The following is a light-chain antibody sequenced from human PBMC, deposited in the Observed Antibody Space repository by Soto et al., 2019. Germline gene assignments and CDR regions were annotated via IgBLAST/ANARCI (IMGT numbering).Light chain of an antibody. J-gene: IGKJ2*01. Sequence: EIVLTQSPGTLSLSPGERATLSCRANQNVVSKLFAWYQQKPGQAPRLLIYATSSRATGIPDRFSGSGSGTDFTLTISSLEPEDFAVYYCQQYGSPPMYAFGQGTKLEIK. CDR1: QNVVSKL. CDR2: ATS. CDR3: QQYGSPPMYA. V-gene: IGKV3-20*01.